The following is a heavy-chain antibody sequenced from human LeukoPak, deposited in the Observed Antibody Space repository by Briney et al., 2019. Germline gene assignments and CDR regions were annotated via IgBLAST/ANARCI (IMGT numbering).Heavy chain of an antibody. CDR1: GGSISSSSYY. D-gene: IGHD3-3*01. V-gene: IGHV4-31*03. J-gene: IGHJ4*02. Sequence: PSETLSLTCTVSGGSISSSSYYWGWIRQHPGKGLEWIGYIYYSGSTYYNPSLKSRVTISVDTSKNQFSLKLSSVTAADTAVYYCAREYRYYDFWSGYDYWGQGTLVTVSS. CDR3: AREYRYYDFWSGYDY. CDR2: IYYSGST.